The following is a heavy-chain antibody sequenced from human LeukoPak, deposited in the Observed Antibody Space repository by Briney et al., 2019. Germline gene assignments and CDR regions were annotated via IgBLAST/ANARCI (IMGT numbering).Heavy chain of an antibody. D-gene: IGHD3-10*02. CDR1: GFTFSSYG. V-gene: IGHV3-23*01. J-gene: IGHJ6*04. CDR3: AELGITMIGGV. Sequence: GGSLRLSCAASGFTFSSYGMSWVRQVPGKGLEWVSAITGSGGSTYYADSVKGRFTISRDNFKNTLYLQMNSLRAEDTAVYYCAELGITMIGGVWGKGTTVTISS. CDR2: ITGSGGST.